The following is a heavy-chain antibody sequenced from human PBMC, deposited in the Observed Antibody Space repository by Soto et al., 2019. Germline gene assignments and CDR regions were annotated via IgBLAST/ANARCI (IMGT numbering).Heavy chain of an antibody. J-gene: IGHJ4*02. CDR3: AREVSGSYSTFDS. V-gene: IGHV3-11*01. CDR1: GFTFSDYY. Sequence: QVQLVESGGGLVKPGGSLRLSCAASGFTFSDYYMSWIRQAPGKGLEWISYTTSNGRAMSYADSVKGRFTISRDNAANSLYLQMNSLRVEDTAFYYCAREVSGSYSTFDSWGQGILVTVSS. CDR2: TTSNGRAM. D-gene: IGHD6-19*01.